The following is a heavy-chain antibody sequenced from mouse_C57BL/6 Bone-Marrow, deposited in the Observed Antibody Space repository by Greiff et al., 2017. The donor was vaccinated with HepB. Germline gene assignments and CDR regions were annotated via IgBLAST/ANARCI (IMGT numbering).Heavy chain of an antibody. CDR2: IDPEYGEP. CDR3: TRSLIYYGTNY. Sequence: VQLQQSGAELVKPGASVKLSCTASGFNIKDYYIHWVKQRTEQGLEWIGRIDPEYGEPKYAPKFQDKATITADTSSNTAYLQLSSLTSEDTAVYYCTRSLIYYGTNYWGQGTTLTVSS. V-gene: IGHV14-2*01. J-gene: IGHJ2*01. CDR1: GFNIKDYY. D-gene: IGHD1-1*01.